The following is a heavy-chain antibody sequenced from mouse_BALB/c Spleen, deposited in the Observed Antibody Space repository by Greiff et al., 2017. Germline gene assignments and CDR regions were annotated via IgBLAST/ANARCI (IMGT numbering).Heavy chain of an antibody. CDR2: IYPGSGNT. Sequence: LQESGPELVKPGASVKISCKASGYTFTDYYINWVKQKPGQGLEWIGWIYPGSGNTKYNEKFKGKATLTVDTSSSTAYMQLSSLTSEDTAVYFCARGWGYDWFAYWGQGTLVTVSA. CDR3: ARGWGYDWFAY. V-gene: IGHV1-84*02. D-gene: IGHD2-14*01. CDR1: GYTFTDYY. J-gene: IGHJ3*01.